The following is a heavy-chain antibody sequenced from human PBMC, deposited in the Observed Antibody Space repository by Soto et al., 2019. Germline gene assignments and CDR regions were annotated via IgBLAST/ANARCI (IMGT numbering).Heavy chain of an antibody. D-gene: IGHD3-10*01. Sequence: GGSLRLSCAASGFSFSSCAMGWVRQAPGKGLEWVSGISGSGGSTYYADSVKGRFTISRDNSKNTLYLQMNSVRAEDTAVYNCAKVLLHSYGSGYFDYWGQGTLVPSPQ. V-gene: IGHV3-23*01. J-gene: IGHJ4*02. CDR1: GFSFSSCA. CDR2: ISGSGGST. CDR3: AKVLLHSYGSGYFDY.